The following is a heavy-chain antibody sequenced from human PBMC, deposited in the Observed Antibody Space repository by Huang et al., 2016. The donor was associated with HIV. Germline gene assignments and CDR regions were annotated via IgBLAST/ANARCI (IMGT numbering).Heavy chain of an antibody. J-gene: IGHJ3*01. CDR3: AKRGCAWGSPYAFDL. V-gene: IGHV1-69*13. CDR1: GGSFNNFG. CDR2: IIPRFGTR. Sequence: QVQLVQSGAEVRKPGSSVKVSCRASGGSFNNFGINWVRQAPGQGLEWMGGIIPRFGTRNDAQRFQGRVTITADETTGVVYMELSSLRSDDTAVYFCAKRGCAWGSPYAFDLWGPGTMVTVSS. D-gene: IGHD3-16*01.